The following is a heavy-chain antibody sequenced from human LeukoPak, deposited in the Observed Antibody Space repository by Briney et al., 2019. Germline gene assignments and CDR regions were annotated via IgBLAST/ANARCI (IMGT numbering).Heavy chain of an antibody. CDR1: GFSVSSNY. Sequence: WGSLRLSCAASGFSVSSNYMSWVRQAPGKGLEWVGVIYSGGSTYYAHSVKGRFTISVDNSKNTLYLQMSTLTAADTAVYYCARERSRAFDIWGQGTMVTV. V-gene: IGHV3-53*01. J-gene: IGHJ3*02. CDR3: ARERSRAFDI. CDR2: IYSGGST.